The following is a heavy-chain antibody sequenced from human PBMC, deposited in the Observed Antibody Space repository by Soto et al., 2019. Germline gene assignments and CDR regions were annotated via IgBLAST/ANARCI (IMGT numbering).Heavy chain of an antibody. J-gene: IGHJ6*02. Sequence: SETLSLTCIVSGDSVTSGGYYWTWLRQPPGKGLEWIGYISYTGRTKYNPSLQSRVTISVDTSKNDFSLNLSSVTAADTAVYFCAREWGLLPYYVMNVWGHGTAVTVSS. CDR2: ISYTGRT. CDR1: GDSVTSGGYY. D-gene: IGHD7-27*01. CDR3: AREWGLLPYYVMNV. V-gene: IGHV4-61*03.